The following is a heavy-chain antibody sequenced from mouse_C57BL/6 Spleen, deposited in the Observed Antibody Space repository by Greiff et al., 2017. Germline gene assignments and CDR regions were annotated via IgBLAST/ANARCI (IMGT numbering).Heavy chain of an antibody. CDR1: GYTFTSYW. CDR2: IYPGSGST. J-gene: IGHJ1*03. CDR3: ASIYGTYWYFDV. Sequence: VQLQQPGAELVKPGASVKMSCKASGYTFTSYWITWVKQRPGQGLEWIGDIYPGSGSTNYNEKFKSKATLTVDTSSSTAYMQLSSLTSEDSAVYYCASIYGTYWYFDVWGTGTTVTVSS. D-gene: IGHD1-3*01. V-gene: IGHV1-55*01.